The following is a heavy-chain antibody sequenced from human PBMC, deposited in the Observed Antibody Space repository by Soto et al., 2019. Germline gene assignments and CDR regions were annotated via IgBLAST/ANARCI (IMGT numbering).Heavy chain of an antibody. CDR3: ARANYYGSPVDLDY. CDR1: GFTFSSYS. D-gene: IGHD3-10*01. Sequence: EVQLVESGGGLVQPGGSLRLSCAASGFTFSSYSMNWVLQAPGKGLEWVSYISSSSSTIYYADSVKGRFTISRDNAKTSLYLQMNSLRAEDTSVYYCARANYYGSPVDLDYWGQGTLVTVSS. CDR2: ISSSSSTI. J-gene: IGHJ4*02. V-gene: IGHV3-48*01.